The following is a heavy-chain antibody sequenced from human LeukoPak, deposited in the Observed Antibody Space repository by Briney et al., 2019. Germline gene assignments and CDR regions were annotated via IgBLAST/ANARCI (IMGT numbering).Heavy chain of an antibody. J-gene: IGHJ3*02. CDR3: ARWGSGAFDI. Sequence: SQTLSLTCTVSGGSISGDYFWTWIRQPPGKGLEWIGYIYHSGSTYYNPSLKSRVTISVDRSKNQFSLKLSSVTAADTAVYYCARWGSGAFDIWGQGTMVTVSS. V-gene: IGHV4-30-2*01. CDR2: IYHSGST. CDR1: GGSISGDYF. D-gene: IGHD7-27*01.